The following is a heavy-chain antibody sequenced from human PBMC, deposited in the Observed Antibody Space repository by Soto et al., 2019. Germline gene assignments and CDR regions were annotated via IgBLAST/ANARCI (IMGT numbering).Heavy chain of an antibody. J-gene: IGHJ5*02. V-gene: IGHV3-74*01. CDR1: GFSFSTFW. CDR3: AGQFDP. CDR2: ISSDGSRT. Sequence: GGSLRLSCAASGFSFSTFWMNWARQVPGKGLVCVSRISSDGSRTDYADSVKGRFTIFRDNAKNMLYLQMNSLKVEDTAVYYCAGQFDPWGQGTPVTVSS.